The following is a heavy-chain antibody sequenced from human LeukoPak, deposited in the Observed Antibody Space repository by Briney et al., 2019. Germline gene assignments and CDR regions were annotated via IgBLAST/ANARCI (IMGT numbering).Heavy chain of an antibody. CDR1: GGSISRGGYS. J-gene: IGHJ6*02. V-gene: IGHV4-30-2*01. Sequence: PSETLSLTCAVSGGSISRGGYSWSWIRQPPGKGLEWIGYIYHSGSTYYNPSLKSRVTISVDRSKNQFSLKLSSVTAADTAVYYCARDSVSSRTSERYGMDVWGQGTTVTVSS. CDR3: ARDSVSSRTSERYGMDV. CDR2: IYHSGST. D-gene: IGHD6-13*01.